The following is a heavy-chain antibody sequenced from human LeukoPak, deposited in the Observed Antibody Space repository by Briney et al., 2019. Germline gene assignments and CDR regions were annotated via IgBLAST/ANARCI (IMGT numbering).Heavy chain of an antibody. CDR3: AKSPYYYDSSGSPFDF. CDR2: LSWDSANI. Sequence: GGSLRLSCAASGFTFHDYAMHWVRQAPGQGLEWVSGLSWDSANIGYADSVKGRVTISRDNAKNSLYLQMNSLRVEDAAMYYCAKSPYYYDSSGSPFDFWGQGTLVTVSS. D-gene: IGHD3-22*01. CDR1: GFTFHDYA. V-gene: IGHV3-9*01. J-gene: IGHJ4*02.